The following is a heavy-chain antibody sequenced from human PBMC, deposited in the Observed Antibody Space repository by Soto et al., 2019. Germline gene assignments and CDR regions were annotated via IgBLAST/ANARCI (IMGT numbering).Heavy chain of an antibody. Sequence: EVQLVESGGGLVKPGGSLRLSCAASGFTFSSYSMNWVRQAPGKGLEWVSSISSSSSYIYYADSVKGRFTISRDNAKNSLYLQMNSLRAEDTAVYYCAREMGAYDILTGYIPWYWGQGPLVTVSS. CDR3: AREMGAYDILTGYIPWY. CDR1: GFTFSSYS. V-gene: IGHV3-21*01. CDR2: ISSSSSYI. J-gene: IGHJ4*02. D-gene: IGHD3-9*01.